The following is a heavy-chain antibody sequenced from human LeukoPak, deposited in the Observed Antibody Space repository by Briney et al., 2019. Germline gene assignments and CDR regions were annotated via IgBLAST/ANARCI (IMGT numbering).Heavy chain of an antibody. CDR1: GGSISSVDYY. V-gene: IGHV4-30-4*08. D-gene: IGHD3-3*01. Sequence: SETQSLTCTVSGGSISSVDYYWGWIRQPPGKGLEWIGYIYYSGSTYYNPSLKSRVTISVDTSKNQFSLKLRSVTAADTAVYYCASLTYDFWSGYYLNWGQGTLVTVSS. J-gene: IGHJ4*02. CDR3: ASLTYDFWSGYYLN. CDR2: IYYSGST.